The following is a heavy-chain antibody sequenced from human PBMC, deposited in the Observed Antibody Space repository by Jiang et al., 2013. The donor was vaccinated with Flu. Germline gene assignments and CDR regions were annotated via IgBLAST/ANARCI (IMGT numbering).Heavy chain of an antibody. V-gene: IGHV3-48*03. CDR3: AVPKGYFQY. CDR2: ISVGGTI. CDR1: GFTFTSYE. J-gene: IGHJ4*02. Sequence: QLLESGGGLVEPGGSLRLSCEASGFTFTSYEMNWVRQAPGKGLEWVSYISVGGTIYYADSVKGRFTISRDNARNSLFLQMDNLRVEDTAVYYCAVPKGYFQYWGRGTLVIVSS.